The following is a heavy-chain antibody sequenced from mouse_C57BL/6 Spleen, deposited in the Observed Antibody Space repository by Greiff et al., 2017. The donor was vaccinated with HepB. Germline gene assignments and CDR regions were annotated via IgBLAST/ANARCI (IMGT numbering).Heavy chain of an antibody. Sequence: QVTLKECGAELARPGASVKLSCKASGYTFTSYGLSWVKQRTGQGLEWIGEIYPRSGNTYYNEKFKGKATLTADKSSSTAYMELRSLPSEDAAVYFCARSGDGYYPAWFAYWGQGTLVTVSA. CDR1: GYTFTSYG. CDR3: ARSGDGYYPAWFAY. CDR2: IYPRSGNT. D-gene: IGHD2-3*01. V-gene: IGHV1-81*01. J-gene: IGHJ3*01.